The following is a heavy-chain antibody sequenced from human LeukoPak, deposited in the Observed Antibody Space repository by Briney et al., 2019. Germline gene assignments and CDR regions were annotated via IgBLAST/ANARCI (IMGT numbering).Heavy chain of an antibody. Sequence: GASVKVSCKASGYTFTGYYMHWVRQAPGQGLEWMGWISAYKGNTDFAQKFQGRVTMTTDTSTNTAYMELRSLTSDDRAVYYCARSIGEYYEVSGYPDSWGQGTLVTVSS. CDR3: ARSIGEYYEVSGYPDS. CDR1: GYTFTGYY. D-gene: IGHD3-22*01. J-gene: IGHJ5*01. CDR2: ISAYKGNT. V-gene: IGHV1-18*04.